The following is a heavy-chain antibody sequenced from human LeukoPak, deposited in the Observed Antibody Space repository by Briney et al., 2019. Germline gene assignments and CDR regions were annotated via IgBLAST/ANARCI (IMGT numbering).Heavy chain of an antibody. CDR1: GYTFTGYY. D-gene: IGHD2-2*02. CDR2: IDPDSGGT. CDR3: ARVPGTYTTSRSDY. Sequence: ASVKVSCKTSGYTFTGYYLHWVRQAPGQRPEWMGRIDPDSGGTHYGQTFQGRVTVTRDTSIATVYMELSGLTSDDTAVYYCARVPGTYTTSRSDYWGQGTLVTVSS. J-gene: IGHJ4*02. V-gene: IGHV1-2*02.